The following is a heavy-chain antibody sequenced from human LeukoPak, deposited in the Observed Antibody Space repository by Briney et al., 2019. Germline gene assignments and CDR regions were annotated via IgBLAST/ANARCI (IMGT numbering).Heavy chain of an antibody. CDR2: INTYDGNT. CDR3: AREGPYSDSSRSRFDY. Sequence: ASVKVSCKASGYPFSNYGFSWVRQAPGQGLEWMGWINTYDGNTDYAQKVQGRVTMTTDTSTTTAYMELSSLRSEDTAVYYCAREGPYSDSSRSRFDYWGQGTLVTVSS. CDR1: GYPFSNYG. D-gene: IGHD6-6*01. J-gene: IGHJ4*02. V-gene: IGHV1-18*01.